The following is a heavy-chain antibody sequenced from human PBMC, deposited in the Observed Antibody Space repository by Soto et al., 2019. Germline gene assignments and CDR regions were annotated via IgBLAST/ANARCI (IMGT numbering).Heavy chain of an antibody. D-gene: IGHD6-13*01. Sequence: QITLKESGPTLVKPTQTLTLTCTFSGFSLSTTGVGVGWIRQPPGKALEWLALIYWDDDKRYSPSLKSRLTTTNDTSKNQVVLTMTNMDPVDTATYYCGPRREGSSWIYFDYWGQGSLVTVSS. V-gene: IGHV2-5*02. CDR3: GPRREGSSWIYFDY. CDR1: GFSLSTTGVG. J-gene: IGHJ4*02. CDR2: IYWDDDK.